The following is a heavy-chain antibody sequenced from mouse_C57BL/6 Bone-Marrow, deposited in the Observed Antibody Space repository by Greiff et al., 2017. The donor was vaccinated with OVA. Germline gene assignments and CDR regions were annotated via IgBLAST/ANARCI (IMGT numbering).Heavy chain of an antibody. V-gene: IGHV1-55*01. Sequence: QVQLQQPGAELVKPGASVKMSCKASGYTFTSYWITWVKQRPGQGLEWIGDIYPGSGSPNYNEKFKSKAPLTVDTSSSKAYMQLSSLTSEDSAVYYCARDYYGPYAMDYWGQGTSVTVSS. CDR2: IYPGSGSP. CDR3: ARDYYGPYAMDY. CDR1: GYTFTSYW. D-gene: IGHD1-1*01. J-gene: IGHJ4*01.